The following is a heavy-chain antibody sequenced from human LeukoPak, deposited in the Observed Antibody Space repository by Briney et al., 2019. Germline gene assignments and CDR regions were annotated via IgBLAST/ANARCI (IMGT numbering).Heavy chain of an antibody. CDR3: ARLYYGSGSSVGYFDY. Sequence: PSETLSLTCAVSGYSISSGYYWGWIRQPPGKGLEWIGSIYHSGSTYYNPSLKSRVTISVDTSKNQFSLKLSSVTAADTAVYYCARLYYGSGSSVGYFDYWGQGTLVTVSS. V-gene: IGHV4-38-2*01. J-gene: IGHJ4*02. CDR2: IYHSGST. CDR1: GYSISSGYY. D-gene: IGHD3-10*01.